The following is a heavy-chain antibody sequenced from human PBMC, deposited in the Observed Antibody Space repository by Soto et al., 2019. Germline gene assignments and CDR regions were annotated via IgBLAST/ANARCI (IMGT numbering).Heavy chain of an antibody. CDR1: GYTFTSYG. CDR2: ISAYNGNT. Sequence: ASVKVSCKASGYTFTSYGISWVRQAPGQGLEWMGWISAYNGNTNYAQKLQGRVTMTTDTSTSTAYMELRSLRSDDTAVYYCAREWATRYSGYDYYYYGMDVWGQGTTVTVSS. CDR3: AREWATRYSGYDYYYYGMDV. D-gene: IGHD5-12*01. J-gene: IGHJ6*02. V-gene: IGHV1-18*01.